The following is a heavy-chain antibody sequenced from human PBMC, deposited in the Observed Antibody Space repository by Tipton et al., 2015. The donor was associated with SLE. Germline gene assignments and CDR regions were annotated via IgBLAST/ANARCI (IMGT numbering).Heavy chain of an antibody. D-gene: IGHD2-21*02. V-gene: IGHV3-13*05. J-gene: IGHJ4*02. CDR2: IGTAGDP. CDR1: GFTFSSYD. CDR3: ARDLSPVTASFDS. Sequence: SLRLSCAASGFTFSSYDMHWVRQATGKGLEWVSAIGTAGDPYYPGSVKGRFTISRDNAKNSLFLQMTSLRAEDTAIYYCARDLSPVTASFDSWGQGVPVTVSS.